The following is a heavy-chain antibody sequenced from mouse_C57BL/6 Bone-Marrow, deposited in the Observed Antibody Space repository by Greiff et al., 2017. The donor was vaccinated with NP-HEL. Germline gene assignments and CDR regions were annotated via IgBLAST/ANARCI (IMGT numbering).Heavy chain of an antibody. V-gene: IGHV6-3*01. D-gene: IGHD2-4*01. CDR3: TEAYYDYDVWFAY. CDR2: IRLKSDNYAT. CDR1: GFTFSNYW. J-gene: IGHJ3*01. Sequence: EVQLQESGGGLVQPGGSMKLSCVASGFTFSNYWMNWVRQSPEKGLEWVAQIRLKSDNYATHYAESVKGRFTISRDDSKSSVYLQMNNLRAEDTGIYYCTEAYYDYDVWFAYWGQGTLVTVSA.